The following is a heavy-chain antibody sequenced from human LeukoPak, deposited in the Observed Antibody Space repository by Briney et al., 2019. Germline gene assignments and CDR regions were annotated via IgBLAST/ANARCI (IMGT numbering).Heavy chain of an antibody. CDR3: ARRTYYYDSSGYSYPLREYYFDY. V-gene: IGHV1-69*01. J-gene: IGHJ4*02. CDR2: IIPILGTA. CDR1: GGTFSSYA. Sequence: GSSVKVSCKASGGTFSSYAISWVRQAPGQGLEWMGGIIPILGTANYAQKFQGRVTITADESTSTAYMELSSLRSEDTAVYYCARRTYYYDSSGYSYPLREYYFDYWGQGTLVTVSS. D-gene: IGHD3-22*01.